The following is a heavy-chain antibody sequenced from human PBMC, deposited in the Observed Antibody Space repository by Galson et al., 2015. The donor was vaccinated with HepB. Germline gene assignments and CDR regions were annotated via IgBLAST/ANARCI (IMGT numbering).Heavy chain of an antibody. Sequence: SVKVSCKASGLTFINSAVQWVQQARGQRLEWIGWIVVGSGNTNYAQKFQERVTITRDMSTSTAYMELSSLRSEDTAVYYCAADAPYRNGWAYNYSFAMDVWGQGTTVTVSS. CDR3: AADAPYRNGWAYNYSFAMDV. V-gene: IGHV1-58*01. CDR1: GLTFINSA. J-gene: IGHJ6*02. CDR2: IVVGSGNT. D-gene: IGHD6-19*01.